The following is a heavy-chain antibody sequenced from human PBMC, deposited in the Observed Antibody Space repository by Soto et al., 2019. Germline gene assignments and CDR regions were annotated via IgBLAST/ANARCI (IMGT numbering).Heavy chain of an antibody. Sequence: PGGSLRLSCSDSVFTLSSYSMSWVRHALVQMLQWVSAIFGSGGSTYYADSVKGRFTISRDNSKNTLYLQMNSLRAEDTAVYYCAKVLWRLPAAILGIAVAGGPIDYWGQGTLVTVSS. CDR3: AKVLWRLPAAILGIAVAGGPIDY. CDR2: IFGSGGST. V-gene: IGHV3-23*01. CDR1: VFTLSSYS. D-gene: IGHD6-19*01. J-gene: IGHJ4*02.